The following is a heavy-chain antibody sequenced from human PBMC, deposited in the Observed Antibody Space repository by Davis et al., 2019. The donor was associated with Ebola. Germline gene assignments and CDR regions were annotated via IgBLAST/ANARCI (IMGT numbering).Heavy chain of an antibody. Sequence: MPSETLSLTCTVSGGSISSYYWSWIRQPPGKGLEWIGYIYYSGSTNYNPSLKSRVTISVDTSKNQFSLKLSSATAADTAVYYCARLLRGYYYGMDVWGQGTTVTVSS. D-gene: IGHD3-10*01. CDR2: IYYSGST. V-gene: IGHV4-59*08. CDR3: ARLLRGYYYGMDV. CDR1: GGSISSYY. J-gene: IGHJ6*02.